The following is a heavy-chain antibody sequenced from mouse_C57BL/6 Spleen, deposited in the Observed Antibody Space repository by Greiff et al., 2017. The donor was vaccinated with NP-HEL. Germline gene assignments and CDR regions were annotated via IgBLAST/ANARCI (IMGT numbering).Heavy chain of an antibody. CDR3: ARGGYDGYYGRTYFDY. CDR2: INPNNGGT. V-gene: IGHV1-26*01. J-gene: IGHJ2*01. D-gene: IGHD2-3*01. CDR1: GYTFTDYY. Sequence: EVQLQQSGPELVKPGASVKISCKASGYTFTDYYMNWVKQSHGKSLEWIGDINPNNGGTSYNQKFKGKATLTVDKSSSTAYMELRSLTSEDSAVYYCARGGYDGYYGRTYFDYWGQGTTLTVSS.